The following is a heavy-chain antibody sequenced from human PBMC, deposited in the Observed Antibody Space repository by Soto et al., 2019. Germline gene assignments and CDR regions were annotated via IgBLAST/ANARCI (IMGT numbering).Heavy chain of an antibody. CDR2: INPSGGST. J-gene: IGHJ5*02. Sequence: GASVKVSCKASGYTFTSYYMRWVRQAPGQGLEWMGIINPSGGSTSYAQKFQGRVTMTRDTSTSTVYMELSSLRSEDTAVYYCARGYCTNGVCYRRDYWFDPWGQGTLVTVSS. CDR1: GYTFTSYY. CDR3: ARGYCTNGVCYRRDYWFDP. V-gene: IGHV1-46*01. D-gene: IGHD2-8*01.